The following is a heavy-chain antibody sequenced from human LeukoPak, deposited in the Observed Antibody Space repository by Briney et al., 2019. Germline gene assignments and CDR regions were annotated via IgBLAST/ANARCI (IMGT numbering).Heavy chain of an antibody. J-gene: IGHJ6*02. Sequence: ASVKVSCKASGYTFTSYDINWVRQATGQGLEWMGWMNPNSGNTGYAQKFQGRVTMTRNTSISTAYMELSSLRSEDTAVYYCARRITIFGVVIQYYYYYGMDVWGQGTTVTVSS. D-gene: IGHD3-3*01. CDR3: ARRITIFGVVIQYYYYYGMDV. CDR2: MNPNSGNT. V-gene: IGHV1-8*01. CDR1: GYTFTSYD.